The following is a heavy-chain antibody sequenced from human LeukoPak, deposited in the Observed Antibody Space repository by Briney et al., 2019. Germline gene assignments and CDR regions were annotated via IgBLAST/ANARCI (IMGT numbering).Heavy chain of an antibody. J-gene: IGHJ4*02. Sequence: EASVRVSCKASGYTFTSYDFNWVRQATGQRPEWMGWMSPNSGDTGYAQKFQDRVTMTRNTSISTAYMELSSLRSDDTAVYYCARGPPNWGYDYWGPGTLVTVSS. V-gene: IGHV1-8*01. CDR2: MSPNSGDT. D-gene: IGHD7-27*01. CDR3: ARGPPNWGYDY. CDR1: GYTFTSYD.